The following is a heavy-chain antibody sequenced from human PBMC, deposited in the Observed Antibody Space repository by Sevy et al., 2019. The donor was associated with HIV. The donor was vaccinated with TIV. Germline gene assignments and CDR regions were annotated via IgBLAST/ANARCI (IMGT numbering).Heavy chain of an antibody. Sequence: ASVKVSCKASGYTFTGYYMHCVRQGPGQGLEWMGRINPNSGGTNYAQKFQGRVTMTRDTSISTAYMVLSRLRSDETAVYYWASGGYSSGWPRKNWFDPWGQGTLVTVSS. V-gene: IGHV1-2*06. D-gene: IGHD6-19*01. J-gene: IGHJ5*02. CDR3: ASGGYSSGWPRKNWFDP. CDR1: GYTFTGYY. CDR2: INPNSGGT.